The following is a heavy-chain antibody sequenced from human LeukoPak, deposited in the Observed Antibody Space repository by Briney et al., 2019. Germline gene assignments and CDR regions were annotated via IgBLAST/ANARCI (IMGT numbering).Heavy chain of an antibody. J-gene: IGHJ5*02. V-gene: IGHV3-13*01. CDR2: IATAGDT. D-gene: IGHD1-7*01. CDR3: ARGGELGFDP. Sequence: QSGGSLRLSCAASGFTFSSYDMHWVRQGIGKGLEWVSAIATAGDTFYSGSVKGRFTISRENAKKSLYLQMNSLRAGDTAVYYCARGGELGFDPWGQGTLVTVSS. CDR1: GFTFSSYD.